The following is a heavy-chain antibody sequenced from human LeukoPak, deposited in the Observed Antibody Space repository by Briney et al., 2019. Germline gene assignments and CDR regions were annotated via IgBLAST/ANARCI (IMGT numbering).Heavy chain of an antibody. V-gene: IGHV3-7*01. D-gene: IGHD3-10*01. CDR1: GFTFSSYG. CDR2: IKQDGSEK. CDR3: ARSSITMVRGVIKSTTSWYHYYNMDV. Sequence: PGGSLRLSCAASGFTFSSYGMHWVRQAPGKGLEWVANIKQDGSEKNYVGSVKGRFTIARDNAKNSLYLQMNSLRAEDTAVYYCARSSITMVRGVIKSTTSWYHYYNMDVWGKGTTVTVSS. J-gene: IGHJ6*03.